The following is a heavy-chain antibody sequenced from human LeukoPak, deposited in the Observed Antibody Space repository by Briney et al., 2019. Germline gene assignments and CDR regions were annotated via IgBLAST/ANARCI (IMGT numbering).Heavy chain of an antibody. D-gene: IGHD3-9*01. CDR3: ARATNVLRSLDWLSPSGY. CDR2: ILPMFGTA. V-gene: IGHV1-69*01. J-gene: IGHJ4*02. Sequence: SVKVSCKASGGALFSFVISWVRQAPGQGLEWMGGILPMFGTANYAQKFQGRITFSADESTSTVYMDLSSLRSDDTAVYYCARATNVLRSLDWLSPSGYWGQGTLVTVSS. CDR1: GGALFSFV.